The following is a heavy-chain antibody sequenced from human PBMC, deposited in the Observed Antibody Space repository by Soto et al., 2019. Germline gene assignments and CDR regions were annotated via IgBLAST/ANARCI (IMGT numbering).Heavy chain of an antibody. V-gene: IGHV3-74*01. CDR3: ERLPKKSPQN. CDR1: GFTFSSYW. CDR2: ISNDGSS. Sequence: EVQLVESGGGLVQPGGSLRLSCVASGFTFSSYWMHWVRQAPGKGLVWVSSISNDGSSIYADPVKGRFTISRDNVKNTLYLQMNGLRAEDTAVYYCERLPKKSPQNWGQGTLVIASP. J-gene: IGHJ1*01.